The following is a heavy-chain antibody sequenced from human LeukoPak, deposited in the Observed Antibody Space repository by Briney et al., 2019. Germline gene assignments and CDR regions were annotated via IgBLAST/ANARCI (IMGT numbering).Heavy chain of an antibody. V-gene: IGHV3-30*02. Sequence: PGGSLRLSCAASGFTFSTYGMHWVRQAPGKGLEWVAFIRYDGNNKYYADSVKGRFTISRDNSKNTLYLQMISLRAEDTAVYYCAKDARGSSYYFTVDYWGQGTLVTVSS. D-gene: IGHD3-22*01. CDR3: AKDARGSSYYFTVDY. CDR2: IRYDGNNK. J-gene: IGHJ4*02. CDR1: GFTFSTYG.